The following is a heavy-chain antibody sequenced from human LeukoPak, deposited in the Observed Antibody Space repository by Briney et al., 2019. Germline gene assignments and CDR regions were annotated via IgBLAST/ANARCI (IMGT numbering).Heavy chain of an antibody. V-gene: IGHV3-11*04. CDR3: ARERLATHLYYYYYYYMDV. CDR2: ISSSGSTV. CDR1: GFTFSDYY. J-gene: IGHJ6*03. Sequence: PGGSLRLSCAASGFTFSDYYMSWIRQAPGKGLEWVSYISSSGSTVYYADSVKGRFTISRDNAKNSLYLQMNSLRAEDTAVYYCARERLATHLYYYYYYYMDVWGKGTTVTISS. D-gene: IGHD5-12*01.